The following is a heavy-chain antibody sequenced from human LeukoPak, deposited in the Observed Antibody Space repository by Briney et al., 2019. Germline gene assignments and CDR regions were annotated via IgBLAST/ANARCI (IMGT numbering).Heavy chain of an antibody. CDR1: GYTFTSYY. V-gene: IGHV1-46*01. Sequence: ASVKVSCKASGYTFTSYYMHWVRQAPGQGPEWMGVINTSGGSTSYAQKFQGRVTVTRDTSTSTVYMELSSLRSEDTAVYYCARGTGIAAAVTSLFQYWGQGTLVTVSS. CDR2: INTSGGST. CDR3: ARGTGIAAAVTSLFQY. J-gene: IGHJ1*01. D-gene: IGHD6-13*01.